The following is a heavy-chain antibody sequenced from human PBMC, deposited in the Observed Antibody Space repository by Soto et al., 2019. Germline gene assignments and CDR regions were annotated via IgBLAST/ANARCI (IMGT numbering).Heavy chain of an antibody. Sequence: PGGSLRLSCAASGFTFSSYSMNWVRQAPGKGLEWVSSISSSSSYIYYADSVKGRFTISRDNAKNSLYLQMNSLRAEDTAVYYCARVSVGVAGEALWVGGMDVWGQGTTVTVSS. V-gene: IGHV3-21*01. CDR2: ISSSSSYI. D-gene: IGHD1-26*01. CDR1: GFTFSSYS. J-gene: IGHJ6*02. CDR3: ARVSVGVAGEALWVGGMDV.